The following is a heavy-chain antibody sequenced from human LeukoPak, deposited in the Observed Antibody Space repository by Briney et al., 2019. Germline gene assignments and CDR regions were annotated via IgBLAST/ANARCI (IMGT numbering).Heavy chain of an antibody. CDR1: GFTFSSYA. CDR3: ARAVSGIVVVPAAERYYYYYYYMDV. V-gene: IGHV3-30*04. J-gene: IGHJ6*03. CDR2: ISYDGSNK. Sequence: GRSLRLSCAASGFTFSSYAMHWVRQAPGKGLEWVAVISYDGSNKYYADSVKGRFTISRDNAKNSLYLQMNSLRAEDTAVYYCARAVSGIVVVPAAERYYYYYYYMDVWGKGTTVTVSS. D-gene: IGHD2-2*01.